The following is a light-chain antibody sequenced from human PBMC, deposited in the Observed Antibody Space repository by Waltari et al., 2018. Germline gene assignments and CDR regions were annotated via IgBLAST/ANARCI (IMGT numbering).Light chain of an antibody. V-gene: IGKV1-39*01. CDR1: QSISGY. CDR2: AAS. Sequence: DIQMTQSPSSLSASVGDSVTITCRASQSISGYLNWYQQKPGKAPTFLIYAASSLHSGVPSRFSGSGSGTYFTLTITSLQPEDFATYYCQQSYTTRYTFGPGTRLEIK. CDR3: QQSYTTRYT. J-gene: IGKJ2*01.